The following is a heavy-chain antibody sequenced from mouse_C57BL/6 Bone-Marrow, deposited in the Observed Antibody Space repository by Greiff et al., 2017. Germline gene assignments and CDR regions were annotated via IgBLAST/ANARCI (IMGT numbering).Heavy chain of an antibody. D-gene: IGHD1-1*01. CDR2: INPNNGGT. CDR3: AREGVTTVVAHWYFDV. V-gene: IGHV1-18*01. Sequence: EVKLQESGPELVKPGASVKIPCKASGYTFTDYNMDWVKQSHGKSLEWIGDINPNNGGTIYNQKFKGKATLTVDKSSSTAYMELRSLTSEDTAVYYCAREGVTTVVAHWYFDVWGTGTTVTVSS. CDR1: GYTFTDYN. J-gene: IGHJ1*03.